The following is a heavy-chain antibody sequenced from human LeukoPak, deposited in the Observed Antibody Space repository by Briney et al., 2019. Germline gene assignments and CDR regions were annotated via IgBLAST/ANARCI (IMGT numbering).Heavy chain of an antibody. J-gene: IGHJ4*02. D-gene: IGHD1-26*01. CDR2: IKSKADGETT. CDR3: TTEHTLGKVGAIDY. CDR1: GFTFNNAW. V-gene: IGHV3-15*01. Sequence: PGGSLRLSCAASGFTFNNAWMSWVRQAPGKGLEWVGRIKSKADGETTDYAAPVKDRFTISRDDSKNTLYLQMNILKPEDTAVYYCTTEHTLGKVGAIDYWGQGTLVTVSS.